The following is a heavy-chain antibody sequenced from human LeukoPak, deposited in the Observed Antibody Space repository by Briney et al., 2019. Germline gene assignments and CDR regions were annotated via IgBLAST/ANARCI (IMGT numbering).Heavy chain of an antibody. J-gene: IGHJ6*02. Sequence: MAGGSLRLSCAASGFTFSSYSMNWVRQAPGKGPEWVSSISSSSSYIYYADSLKGRFAISRDNAKRSLFLQMNSLRAEDTAVYYCARSGFGVLYYYGMDVWGQGTTVTVSS. CDR2: ISSSSSYI. CDR1: GFTFSSYS. CDR3: ARSGFGVLYYYGMDV. V-gene: IGHV3-21*01. D-gene: IGHD3-10*01.